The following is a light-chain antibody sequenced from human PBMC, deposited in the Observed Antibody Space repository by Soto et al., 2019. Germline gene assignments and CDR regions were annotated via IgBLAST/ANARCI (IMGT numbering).Light chain of an antibody. V-gene: IGKV1-5*01. CDR1: QSITDW. J-gene: IGKJ1*01. CDR3: QQYNGYSRT. CDR2: DVS. Sequence: DIHMTQSPSTLSASVGDRVTITCLASQSITDWVAWYQQKPGKAPYLLISDVSSLERGVPSRFSGSGSGTEFTLTISSMQPDDFATFYCQQYNGYSRTFGQGTKVDIK.